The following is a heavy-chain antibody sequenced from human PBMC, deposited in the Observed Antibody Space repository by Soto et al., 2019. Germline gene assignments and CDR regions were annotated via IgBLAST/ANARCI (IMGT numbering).Heavy chain of an antibody. CDR3: ARIRKEATEFDY. CDR1: GGSINSRSYY. CDR2: IYYSGST. J-gene: IGHJ4*02. Sequence: QLQLQESGPGLVKPSETLSLTCSVSGGSINSRSYYWSWIRQPPGKGLEWIGAIYYSGSTYYNPSLKSRVTISIASSKNQFSLKLSSVTAADTAVYYCARIRKEATEFDYWGQGTLVTVSS. V-gene: IGHV4-39*01. D-gene: IGHD5-12*01.